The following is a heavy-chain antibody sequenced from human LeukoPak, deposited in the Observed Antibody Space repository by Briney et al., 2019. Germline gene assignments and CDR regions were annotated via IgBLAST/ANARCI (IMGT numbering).Heavy chain of an antibody. CDR3: ARDTYCTNGVCSYYDAFDI. Sequence: ASVKVSCKASGYTFTGYYMHWVRQAPGQGLEWMGWISAYNGNTNYAQKLQGRVTMTTDTSTSTAYMELRSLRSDDTAVYYCARDTYCTNGVCSYYDAFDIWGQGTMVTVSS. V-gene: IGHV1-18*04. CDR2: ISAYNGNT. CDR1: GYTFTGYY. D-gene: IGHD2-8*01. J-gene: IGHJ3*02.